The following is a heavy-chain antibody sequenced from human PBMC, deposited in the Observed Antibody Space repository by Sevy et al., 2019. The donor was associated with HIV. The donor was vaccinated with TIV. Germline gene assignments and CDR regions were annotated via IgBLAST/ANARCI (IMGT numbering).Heavy chain of an antibody. V-gene: IGHV2-5*02. CDR3: AHRRMVRGVITAPFDY. CDR2: IHWDDDT. D-gene: IGHD3-10*01. CDR1: GFSLSTSGVG. Sequence: SGPTLVNPTQTLTLTCTFSGFSLSTSGVGVGWIRQPPGKALEWLALIHWDDDTRYSPSLKSRLNITKDTSTNQVVLTMTNMDPVDTATYFCAHRRMVRGVITAPFDYWGQGTLVTVSS. J-gene: IGHJ4*02.